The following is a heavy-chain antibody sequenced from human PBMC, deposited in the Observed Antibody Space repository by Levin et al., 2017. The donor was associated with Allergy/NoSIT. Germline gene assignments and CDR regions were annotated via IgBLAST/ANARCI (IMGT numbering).Heavy chain of an antibody. D-gene: IGHD3-10*01. J-gene: IGHJ4*02. CDR3: TRRPAGRAITHFDY. CDR2: IYPGDSHT. V-gene: IGHV5-51*01. Sequence: GESLKISCTVSGYNFIAYWIGWVRQMPGKGLEYMGLIYPGDSHTRYSPAFQGQGTISADKAISTAYLQWSSLKASDTAMYFCTRRPAGRAITHFDYWGPGTLVTVSS. CDR1: GYNFIAYW.